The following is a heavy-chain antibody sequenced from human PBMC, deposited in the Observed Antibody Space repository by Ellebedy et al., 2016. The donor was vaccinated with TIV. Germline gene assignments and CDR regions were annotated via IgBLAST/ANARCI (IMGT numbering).Heavy chain of an antibody. CDR1: GFSLSTYW. J-gene: IGHJ4*02. CDR3: ARGVLNSGYYSDY. Sequence: GESLKISCAASGFSLSTYWMLWVRQVPGKGLEWVSRVSSDVTGPTYADSVMGRFIISRDNAKSTVYLQMFSLRPEDTAVYYCARGVLNSGYYSDYWGRGTLVTVSS. CDR2: VSSDVTGP. V-gene: IGHV3-74*01. D-gene: IGHD3-22*01.